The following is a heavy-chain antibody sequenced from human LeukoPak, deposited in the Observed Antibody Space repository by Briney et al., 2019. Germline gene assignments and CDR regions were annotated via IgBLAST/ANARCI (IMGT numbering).Heavy chain of an antibody. CDR1: GYTLTELS. D-gene: IGHD3-10*01. J-gene: IGHJ4*02. CDR3: ASSEGYFDY. Sequence: GASVKVSCKVSGYTLTELSMHWVRQAPGKGLEWMGGFDPEDGETIYAQKFQGRVTMTEGTSTDTAYMELSSLRSEDTAVYYCASSEGYFDYWGQGTLVTVSS. V-gene: IGHV1-24*01. CDR2: FDPEDGET.